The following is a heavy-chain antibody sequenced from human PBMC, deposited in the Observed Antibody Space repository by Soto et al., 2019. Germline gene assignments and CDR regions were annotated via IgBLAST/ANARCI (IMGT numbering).Heavy chain of an antibody. CDR2: IWYDGSNK. J-gene: IGHJ4*02. D-gene: IGHD5-12*01. CDR1: GFTFSSYG. Sequence: QVQLVESGGGVVQPGRSLRLSCAASGFTFSSYGMHWVRQAPGKGLEWVAVIWYDGSNKYYADSVKGRFTISRDNSKNTLYLQMNSLRAEDTAVYYCAREMGGEDGWLQFLDYWGQGTLVTVSS. V-gene: IGHV3-33*01. CDR3: AREMGGEDGWLQFLDY.